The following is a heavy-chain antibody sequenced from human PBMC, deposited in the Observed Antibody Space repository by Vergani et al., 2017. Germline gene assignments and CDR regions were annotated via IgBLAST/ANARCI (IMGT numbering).Heavy chain of an antibody. D-gene: IGHD4-17*01. CDR1: GFTFSSYG. V-gene: IGHV3-30*03. CDR2: ISYDGSNK. CDR3: ARDIPLTTVTTAYYYGMDV. J-gene: IGHJ6*02. Sequence: QVQLVESGGGVVQPGRSLRLPCAASGFTFSSYGMHWVRQAPGKGLEWVAVISYDGSNKYYADSVKGRFTISRDNSKNTLYLQMNSLRAEDTAVYYCARDIPLTTVTTAYYYGMDVWGQGTTVTVSS.